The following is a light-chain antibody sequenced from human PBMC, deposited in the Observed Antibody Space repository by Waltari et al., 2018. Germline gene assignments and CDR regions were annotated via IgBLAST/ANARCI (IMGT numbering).Light chain of an antibody. Sequence: QSALTQPRSVSGSPGQSVTISCTGTSSAVGGYNYVSWYQHHPGKAPKPIIYDVPKRPSGVPDRFSASKSDNTASLTISGLQAEDEADYYCCSYAGSITFWVFGGGTKLTVL. CDR1: SSAVGGYNY. V-gene: IGLV2-11*01. J-gene: IGLJ3*02. CDR3: CSYAGSITFWV. CDR2: DVP.